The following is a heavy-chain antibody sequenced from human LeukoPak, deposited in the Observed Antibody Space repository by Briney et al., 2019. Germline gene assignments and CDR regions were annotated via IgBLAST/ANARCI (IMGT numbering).Heavy chain of an antibody. V-gene: IGHV3-33*01. CDR2: IWYDGSNK. CDR3: ARVPYLYSSGWPGIDY. J-gene: IGHJ4*02. D-gene: IGHD6-19*01. CDR1: GFTFSSYG. Sequence: GGSLRLSCAASGFTFSSYGMHWVRQAPGKGLEWVAVIWYDGSNKYYADSVKGRFTISRDNSKNTLYLQMNSLRAEDTAVYYCARVPYLYSSGWPGIDYWGQGTLVTASS.